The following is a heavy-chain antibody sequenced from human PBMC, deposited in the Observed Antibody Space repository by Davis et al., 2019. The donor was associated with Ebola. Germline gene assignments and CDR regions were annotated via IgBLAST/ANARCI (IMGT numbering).Heavy chain of an antibody. CDR1: GGSISSYY. V-gene: IGHV4-59*08. Sequence: SETLSLTCSVSGGSISSYYWSWIRQPPGKGLEWIGYIYYSGSTNYNPSLKSRVTITVDTSKNQFSLKLSSVTAADTAVYYCARHRVYSHGWYYFDYWGQGTLVTVSS. CDR2: IYYSGST. D-gene: IGHD6-19*01. CDR3: ARHRVYSHGWYYFDY. J-gene: IGHJ4*02.